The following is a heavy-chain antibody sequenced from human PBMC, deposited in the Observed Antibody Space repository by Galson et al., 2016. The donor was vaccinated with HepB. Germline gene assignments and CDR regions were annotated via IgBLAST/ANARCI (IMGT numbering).Heavy chain of an antibody. V-gene: IGHV4-4*02. CDR3: ARERTFINT. CDR1: GGSISSSNW. J-gene: IGHJ5*02. D-gene: IGHD3-10*01. Sequence: SETLSLTCAVSGGSISSSNWCTWVRQPPGKGLEWIGEIYHTGSINFNPSLKSRVTISVDESKNQFSLNLISVTAADTALYFCARERTFINTWGQGTLVTVSS. CDR2: IYHTGSI.